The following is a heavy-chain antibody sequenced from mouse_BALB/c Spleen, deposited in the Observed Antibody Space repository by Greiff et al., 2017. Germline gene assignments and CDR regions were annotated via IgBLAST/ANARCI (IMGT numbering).Heavy chain of an antibody. Sequence: VKVVESGPGLVAPSQSLSITCTVSGFSLTSYGVHWVRQPPGKGLEWLGGIWAGGSTNYNSALMSRLSISKDNSKSQVFLKMNSLQTDDTAMYCCARDRTGTGYFDVWGAGTTVTVSS. J-gene: IGHJ1*01. D-gene: IGHD4-1*01. CDR2: IWAGGST. CDR3: ARDRTGTGYFDV. CDR1: GFSLTSYG. V-gene: IGHV2-9*02.